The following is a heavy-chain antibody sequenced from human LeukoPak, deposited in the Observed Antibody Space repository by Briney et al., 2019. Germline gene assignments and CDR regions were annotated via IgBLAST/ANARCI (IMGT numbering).Heavy chain of an antibody. J-gene: IGHJ4*02. V-gene: IGHV3-48*01. CDR1: GFTFSSHS. Sequence: GGSLRLSCAASGFTFSSHSMNWVRQAPGKGLEWVSYISSSSSTIYYADSVKGRFTISRDNSKNTLYLQVNSLRAEDTAVYYCAKGGKWDVTPFDYWGQGTLVTVSS. D-gene: IGHD1-26*01. CDR3: AKGGKWDVTPFDY. CDR2: ISSSSSTI.